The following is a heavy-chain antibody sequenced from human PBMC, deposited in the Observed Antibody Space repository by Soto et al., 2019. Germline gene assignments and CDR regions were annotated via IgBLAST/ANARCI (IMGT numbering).Heavy chain of an antibody. CDR2: ISGRGVDT. Sequence: EVQLLEFGGGLVQPGGSLRLSCAASGFTFSTYTMTWVRQAPGKGLEWVSSISGRGVDTLYADSVKGRFTISRDNSRNTLYLQVNSLRAEDTAVYYCAKDQTDVTLFDYWGQGTLVTVSS. J-gene: IGHJ4*02. CDR3: AKDQTDVTLFDY. D-gene: IGHD2-21*02. CDR1: GFTFSTYT. V-gene: IGHV3-23*01.